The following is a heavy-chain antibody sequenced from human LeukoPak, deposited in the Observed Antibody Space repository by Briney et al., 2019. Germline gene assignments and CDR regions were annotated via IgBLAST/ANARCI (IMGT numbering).Heavy chain of an antibody. CDR3: ARDEDGKLDY. D-gene: IGHD5-24*01. Sequence: GGSLRLSCAASGFTFSSYAMNWVRQAPGKGLEWVAVISYDGSAKFYADSVKGRFTISRDNSKSTLYLQMNSLRAEDTAVYYCARDEDGKLDYWGQGTLVTVSS. V-gene: IGHV3-30*04. CDR2: ISYDGSAK. CDR1: GFTFSSYA. J-gene: IGHJ4*02.